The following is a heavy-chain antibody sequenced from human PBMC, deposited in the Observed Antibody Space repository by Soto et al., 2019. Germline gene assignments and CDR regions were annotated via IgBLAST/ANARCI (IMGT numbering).Heavy chain of an antibody. CDR1: GFTFSNAW. J-gene: IGHJ4*02. D-gene: IGHD3-10*01. Sequence: GGSLRLSCAASGFTFSNAWMSSVRQAPGKGLEWVGRIRSKTDGRTTDYAAPVKGRFTISRDDSKNTLYLQMNCLKTEDTAVYYCTTDFRVVRGVISDYWGQGTLVTVSS. V-gene: IGHV3-15*01. CDR3: TTDFRVVRGVISDY. CDR2: IRSKTDGRTT.